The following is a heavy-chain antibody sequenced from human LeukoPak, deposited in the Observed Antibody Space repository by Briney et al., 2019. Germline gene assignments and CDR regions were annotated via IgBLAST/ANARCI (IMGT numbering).Heavy chain of an antibody. Sequence: GGSLRLSCAASGFTFSSYEMNRVRQAPGKGLEWVSYISSSGSAMYYADSVKGRFTISRDNAKNSLYLQMNSLRAEDTAVYYCASVEAGSYFDYWGQGTLVTVSS. D-gene: IGHD3-10*01. CDR3: ASVEAGSYFDY. CDR2: ISSSGSAM. CDR1: GFTFSSYE. J-gene: IGHJ4*02. V-gene: IGHV3-48*03.